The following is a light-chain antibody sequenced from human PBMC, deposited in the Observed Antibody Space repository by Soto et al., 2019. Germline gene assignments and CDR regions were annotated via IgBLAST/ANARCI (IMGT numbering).Light chain of an antibody. CDR1: SSDVGGYNY. J-gene: IGLJ1*01. CDR3: SSYKSTSTRYV. Sequence: QSVLTQPASVSESPGQSITISCTGTSSDVGGYNYVSWYQQHPGKAPKLMIYEVSNRPSGVSDRFFGSKSGNTASLTISGLQAEDEADYYCSSYKSTSTRYVFGTGTKVTVL. V-gene: IGLV2-14*01. CDR2: EVS.